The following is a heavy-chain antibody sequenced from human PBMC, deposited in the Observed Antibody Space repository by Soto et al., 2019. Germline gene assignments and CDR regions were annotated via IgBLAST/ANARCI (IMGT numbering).Heavy chain of an antibody. V-gene: IGHV3-23*01. J-gene: IGHJ4*02. D-gene: IGHD6-6*01. CDR3: AKRSSSSTFDY. Sequence: EVPLLESGGGLVQPGESLRLSCAASGFTFSSYAMSWVRQAAGKGLEWVSVISGSDDSTYYADSVKGRFTISRDNSKNTLYLQVNSLRAEDTAVYYRAKRSSSSTFDYWGQGTLVTVSS. CDR2: ISGSDDST. CDR1: GFTFSSYA.